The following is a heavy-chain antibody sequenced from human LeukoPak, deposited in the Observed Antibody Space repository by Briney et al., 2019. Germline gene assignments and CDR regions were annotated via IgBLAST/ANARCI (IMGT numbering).Heavy chain of an antibody. CDR3: AREFLDDSSGYYQHDAFDI. CDR1: GYTFPSYG. D-gene: IGHD3-22*01. J-gene: IGHJ3*02. Sequence: GASVKVSCKASGYTFPSYGISWVRQAPGQGLEWMGWISAYNGNTNYAQKLQGRVTMTTDTSTSTAYMELRSLRSDDTAVYYCAREFLDDSSGYYQHDAFDIWGQGTMVTVSS. CDR2: ISAYNGNT. V-gene: IGHV1-18*01.